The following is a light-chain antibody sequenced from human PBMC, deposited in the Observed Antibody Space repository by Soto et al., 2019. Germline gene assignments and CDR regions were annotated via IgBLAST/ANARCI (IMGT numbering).Light chain of an antibody. CDR1: SSSIGSNT. Sequence: QSVLTQPPSASGTPGQRVTISCSGSSSSIGSNTVNWYQQLPGTTPKLLIYNNNQRPSGVPDRFSDSRSGTSASLAISGLQSEDEADYYCAAWDDSLYGWVFGGGTKLTVL. CDR3: AAWDDSLYGWV. V-gene: IGLV1-44*01. CDR2: NNN. J-gene: IGLJ3*02.